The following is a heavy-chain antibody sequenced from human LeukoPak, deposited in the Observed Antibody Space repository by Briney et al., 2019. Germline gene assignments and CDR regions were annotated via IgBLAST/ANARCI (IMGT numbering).Heavy chain of an antibody. CDR1: GGSISSGDYY. CDR2: IYYSGST. V-gene: IGHV4-30-4*08. Sequence: SETLPLTCTVSGGSISSGDYYWSWIRQPPGKGLEWIGYIYYSGSTYYNPSLKSRVTISVDTSKNQFSLKLSSVTAADTAVYYCARFLYCSGGSCYDYWGQGTLVTVSS. D-gene: IGHD2-15*01. J-gene: IGHJ4*02. CDR3: ARFLYCSGGSCYDY.